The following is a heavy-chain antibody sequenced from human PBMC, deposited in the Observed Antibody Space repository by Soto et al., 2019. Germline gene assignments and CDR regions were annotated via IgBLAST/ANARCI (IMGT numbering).Heavy chain of an antibody. J-gene: IGHJ4*02. CDR3: VSGEGWKGHDTRFDY. CDR1: GFTFTNHG. CDR2: ISYNGIDK. D-gene: IGHD5-12*01. V-gene: IGHV3-30*03. Sequence: QMQLVESGGGVVQPGRSLRLSCAASGFTFTNHGIHWVRQAPGKGLEWVADISYNGIDKWYGDSVQGRFTISRDNFRDTAYLQMNGLRPEDTDVYDCVSGEGWKGHDTRFDYWGQGTLVTVSS.